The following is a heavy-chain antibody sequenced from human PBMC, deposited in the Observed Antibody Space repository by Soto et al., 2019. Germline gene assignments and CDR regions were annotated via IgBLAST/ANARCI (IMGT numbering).Heavy chain of an antibody. J-gene: IGHJ1*01. V-gene: IGHV1-58*02. D-gene: IGHD3-22*01. Sequence: ASVKVSCKASGFTFTSSAMQWVRQARGQRLEWIGWIVVGSGNTNYAQKFQERVTITRDMSTSTAYMELSSLRSEDTAVYYCARERLPIDSSGYQRTEYFQHWGQGTLVTVSS. CDR1: GFTFTSSA. CDR3: ARERLPIDSSGYQRTEYFQH. CDR2: IVVGSGNT.